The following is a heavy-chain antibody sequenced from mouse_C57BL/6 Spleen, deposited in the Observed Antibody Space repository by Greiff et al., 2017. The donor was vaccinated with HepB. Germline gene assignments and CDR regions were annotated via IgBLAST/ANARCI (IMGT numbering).Heavy chain of an antibody. CDR1: GYTFTDYE. Sequence: LVESGAELVRPGASVTLSCKASGYTFTDYEMHWVKQTPVHGLEWIGAIDPETGGTAYNQKFKGKAILTADKSSSTAYMELRSLTSEDSAVYYCTRSTGDYAMDYWGQGTSVTVSS. J-gene: IGHJ4*01. CDR3: TRSTGDYAMDY. V-gene: IGHV1-15*01. CDR2: IDPETGGT.